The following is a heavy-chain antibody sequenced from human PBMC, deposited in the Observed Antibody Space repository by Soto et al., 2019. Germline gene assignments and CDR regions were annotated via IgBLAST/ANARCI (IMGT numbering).Heavy chain of an antibody. V-gene: IGHV1-18*01. CDR3: ATGLLGYCSGGSCYSDS. D-gene: IGHD2-15*01. CDR2: ISGDNGNT. J-gene: IGHJ4*02. Sequence: QVPLVQSGAEVKKPGASVRVSCQTSAYTFTNYAVSWVRQAPGQELEWMGWISGDNGNTIYAQKFQGRVTMTTDTSTRKAYMELRSLRSDDTAVYYCATGLLGYCSGGSCYSDSWGQGTLVTVSS. CDR1: AYTFTNYA.